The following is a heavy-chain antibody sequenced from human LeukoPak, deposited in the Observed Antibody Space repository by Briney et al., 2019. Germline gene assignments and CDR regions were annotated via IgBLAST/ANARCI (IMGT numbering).Heavy chain of an antibody. V-gene: IGHV1-2*02. Sequence: ASVKVSCKASGYTFTNYYIHWVRQAPGQGLEWMGWINPNSGGTNYAQKFQGRVTMTRDTSISTAYMELSRLRSDDTAVYYCARTYYYGSGSYYNVFFYGMDVWGQGTTVTVSS. CDR2: INPNSGGT. CDR1: GYTFTNYY. D-gene: IGHD3-10*01. J-gene: IGHJ6*02. CDR3: ARTYYYGSGSYYNVFFYGMDV.